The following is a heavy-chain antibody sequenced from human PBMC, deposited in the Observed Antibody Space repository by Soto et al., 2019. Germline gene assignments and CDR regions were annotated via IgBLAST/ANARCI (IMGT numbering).Heavy chain of an antibody. J-gene: IGHJ4*02. CDR2: IYYSGST. D-gene: IGHD3-9*01. CDR3: ASVSYFNAFDY. V-gene: IGHV4-31*03. CDR1: GGSISSGGYY. Sequence: PSETLSLTCTVSGGSISSGGYYWNWIRQHPGKGLEWIGYIYYSGSTYYNPSLKSRVSMSVDTSKNQFSLKLSSVTAADTAVYYCASVSYFNAFDYEGQGTLVTVSS.